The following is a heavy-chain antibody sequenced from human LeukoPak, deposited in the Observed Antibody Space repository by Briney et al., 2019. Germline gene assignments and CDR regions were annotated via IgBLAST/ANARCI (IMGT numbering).Heavy chain of an antibody. CDR1: RFTFSSYE. CDR3: AKGFSAGTMDY. D-gene: IGHD1-1*01. V-gene: IGHV3-30*18. CDR2: ISYHGSNQ. Sequence: GGSLRLSCAASRFTFSSYEMNWVRQAPGKGLEWVAVISYHGSNQYYIDSVKGRFTISRDNSKDTVYLQMNSLRPDDTAVYYCAKGFSAGTMDYWGQGTLVTVSS. J-gene: IGHJ4*02.